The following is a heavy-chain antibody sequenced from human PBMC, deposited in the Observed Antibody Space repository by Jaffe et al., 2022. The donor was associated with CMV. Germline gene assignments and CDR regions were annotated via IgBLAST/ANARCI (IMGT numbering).Heavy chain of an antibody. V-gene: IGHV4-34*01. CDR3: AAWARELLRYYFDY. J-gene: IGHJ4*02. Sequence: QVQLQQWGAGLLKPSETLSLTCAVYGGSFSGYYWSWIRQPPGKGLEWIGEINHSGSTNYNPSLKSRVTISVDTSKNQFSLKLSSVTAADTAVYYCAAWARELLRYYFDYWGQGTLVTVSS. CDR1: GGSFSGYY. CDR2: INHSGST. D-gene: IGHD1-26*01.